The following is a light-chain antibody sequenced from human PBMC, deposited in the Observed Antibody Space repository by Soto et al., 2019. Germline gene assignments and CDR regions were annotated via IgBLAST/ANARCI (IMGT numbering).Light chain of an antibody. CDR2: EVS. CDR3: TSYAGSNSNVV. V-gene: IGLV2-8*01. J-gene: IGLJ2*01. CDR1: GSDVGGYNY. Sequence: QSALTQPPSASGSPGQSVTISCTGTGSDVGGYNYVSWYQQHPGKAPKLMIYEVSKRPSGVPDRFSGSKSGNTASLTVSGLQAEDEADYYCTSYAGSNSNVVFGGGTKLTVL.